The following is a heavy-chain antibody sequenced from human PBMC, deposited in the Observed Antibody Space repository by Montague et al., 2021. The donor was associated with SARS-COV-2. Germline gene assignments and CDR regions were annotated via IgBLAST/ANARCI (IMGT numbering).Heavy chain of an antibody. J-gene: IGHJ3*01. CDR2: INHSGST. Sequence: SETLSLTCAVSGGSFTGYYWTWIRQPPGKGLEWIGEINHSGSTKYNPPLRSRVAISLDTSKSQLSLRLRSVTTTDTAVFYCVRGRRGTVFPFSPGAFDFWGQGTTVTVSS. CDR3: VRGRRGTVFPFSPGAFDF. V-gene: IGHV4-34*01. CDR1: GGSFTGYY. D-gene: IGHD1-7*01.